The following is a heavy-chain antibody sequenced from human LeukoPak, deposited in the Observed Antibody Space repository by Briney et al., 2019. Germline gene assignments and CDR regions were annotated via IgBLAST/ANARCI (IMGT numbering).Heavy chain of an antibody. Sequence: PSETLSLTCTVSGYSISSTYYWGWIRQPPGKGLEWIGSISHRGNTYYNPSLKSRLTLSVDTSKNQFSLKLSSVTAADTAVYYCARGVYYDTSDNWFDPWGQGTLVTVSS. CDR1: GYSISSTYY. CDR3: ARGVYYDTSDNWFDP. CDR2: ISHRGNT. D-gene: IGHD3-22*01. J-gene: IGHJ5*02. V-gene: IGHV4-38-2*02.